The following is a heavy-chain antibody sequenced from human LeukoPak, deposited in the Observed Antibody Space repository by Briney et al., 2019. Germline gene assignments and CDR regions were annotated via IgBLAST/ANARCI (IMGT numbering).Heavy chain of an antibody. Sequence: PSETLSLTCTVTGGSISRRGDYWGWIRQPPGKGLEWIGSVYYSGSTYYNPSFKSRVTISVDTSRNQFSLQLSYVTAADTAVYYCARNESVLGTTGLNDFSDDWGQGSLVTVSS. CDR1: GGSISRRGDY. CDR3: ARNESVLGTTGLNDFSDD. CDR2: VYYSGST. D-gene: IGHD1-26*01. V-gene: IGHV4-39*01. J-gene: IGHJ4*02.